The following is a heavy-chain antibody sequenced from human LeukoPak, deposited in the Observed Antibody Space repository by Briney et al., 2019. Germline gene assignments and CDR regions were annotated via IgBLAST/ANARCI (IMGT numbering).Heavy chain of an antibody. V-gene: IGHV3-7*03. CDR1: GFTLSSNW. CDR3: ARGGWVFDS. Sequence: AGGCLRLACAAAGFTLSSNWVGWVRQAGGKGGGWVGTTMAVGNKTHYVTSVTGPFTLSRNNPTTSLYLQMTCLRAEDTAISYCARGGWVFDSWGHGTLVTASS. D-gene: IGHD3-10*01. CDR2: TMAVGNKT. J-gene: IGHJ4*01.